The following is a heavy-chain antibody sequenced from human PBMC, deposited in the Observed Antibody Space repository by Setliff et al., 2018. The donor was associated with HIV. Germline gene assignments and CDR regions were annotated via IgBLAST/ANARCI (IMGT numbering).Heavy chain of an antibody. CDR2: IYYSGST. D-gene: IGHD3-10*01. CDR1: GGSISSGGNY. J-gene: IGHJ6*03. V-gene: IGHV4-31*03. CDR3: ARGLPPPLIMVRGVIRFGYMDI. Sequence: SETLSLTCTVSGGSISSGGNYWTWIRQHPEKGLEWIGYIYYSGSTYYNPSLKSRLTISVDMSKNQFSLKLTSVTAADTAVYYCARGLPPPLIMVRGVIRFGYMDIWGKGTTVTVSS.